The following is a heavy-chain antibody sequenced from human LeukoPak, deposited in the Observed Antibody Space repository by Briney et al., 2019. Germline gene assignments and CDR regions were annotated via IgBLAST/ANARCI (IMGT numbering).Heavy chain of an antibody. J-gene: IGHJ3*02. D-gene: IGHD3-3*01. CDR3: ARDRKYDFWSGPDTFDI. CDR1: GVSFSGYY. CDR2: INDSGTT. V-gene: IGHV4-34*01. Sequence: DPSETLSLTCGVYGVSFSGYYWSWIRQPPGKGLEWIGEINDSGTTHYNPSLKSRVTTSLDPSEKQFSLKLSSVTAADTAVYYCARDRKYDFWSGPDTFDIWGQGAMVTVSS.